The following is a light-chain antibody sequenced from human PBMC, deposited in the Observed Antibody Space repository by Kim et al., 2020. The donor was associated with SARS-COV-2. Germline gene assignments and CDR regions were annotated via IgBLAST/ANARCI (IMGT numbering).Light chain of an antibody. J-gene: IGLJ3*02. V-gene: IGLV1-51*01. CDR1: TSNIGNNY. CDR3: GAWDSSLSAWV. Sequence: GQKVTISCSGSTSNIGNNYGSWYQHLPGAAPKVLIHDNNKRPSGIPDRFSGSKSGTSATLGITGLQTGDEAEYYCGAWDSSLSAWVFAGGTQLTVL. CDR2: DNN.